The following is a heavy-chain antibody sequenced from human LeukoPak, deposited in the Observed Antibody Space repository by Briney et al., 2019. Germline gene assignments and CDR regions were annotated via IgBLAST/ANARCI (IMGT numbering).Heavy chain of an antibody. J-gene: IGHJ4*02. V-gene: IGHV1-2*02. D-gene: IGHD6-19*01. Sequence: GASVKVSCKASGYTFTGYYIHWVRQAPGQGLEWMGWINPNSGVTHYPQKFPGRVTMTRDTSIRTAYMEVSRLRSDDTAVYYCARGQQWLEAFDYWGLGTLVTVSS. CDR2: INPNSGVT. CDR1: GYTFTGYY. CDR3: ARGQQWLEAFDY.